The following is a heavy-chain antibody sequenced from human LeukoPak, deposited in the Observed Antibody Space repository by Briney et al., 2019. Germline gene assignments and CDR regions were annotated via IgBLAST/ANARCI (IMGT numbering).Heavy chain of an antibody. Sequence: SQTLSLTCTVSGGSISSGDYYWSWIRQPPGKGLEWIGYIYYSGSTYYNPSLKSRVTISVDTSKNQFSLKLSSVTAADTAVYYCASGMGVPAASVDYWGQGTLVTVSS. CDR2: IYYSGST. V-gene: IGHV4-30-4*01. D-gene: IGHD2-2*01. CDR1: GGSISSGDYY. J-gene: IGHJ4*02. CDR3: ASGMGVPAASVDY.